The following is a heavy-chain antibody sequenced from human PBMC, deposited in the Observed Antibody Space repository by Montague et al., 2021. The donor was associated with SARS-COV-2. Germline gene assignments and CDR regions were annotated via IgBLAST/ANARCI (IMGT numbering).Heavy chain of an antibody. CDR3: ARLALSGWHSYYWYGLDV. V-gene: IGHV4-39*01. CDR2: ASSSGRT. J-gene: IGHJ6*01. Sequence: SETLSLTCTVSADAISENTCKWGCIRQPPGKGLELIMSASSSGRTHYNPSLQSRVTLYVDTSKIEMSLKATSVTAADTSVYYCARLALSGWHSYYWYGLDVWGTGTMITVSS. CDR1: ADAISENTCK. D-gene: IGHD6-19*01.